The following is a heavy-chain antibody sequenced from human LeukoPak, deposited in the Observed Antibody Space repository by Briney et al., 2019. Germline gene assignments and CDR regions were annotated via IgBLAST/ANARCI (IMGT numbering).Heavy chain of an antibody. CDR2: IYYSGST. CDR1: GGSISSYY. V-gene: IGHV4-59*01. D-gene: IGHD6-19*01. Sequence: SETLSLTCTVSGGSISSYYWSWIRQPPGKGLEWIGYIYYSGSTNYNPSLMSRVTTSVDTSKNQFSLKLSSLTAADTAVYYCARVGSGTFDYWGQGTLVTVSS. J-gene: IGHJ4*02. CDR3: ARVGSGTFDY.